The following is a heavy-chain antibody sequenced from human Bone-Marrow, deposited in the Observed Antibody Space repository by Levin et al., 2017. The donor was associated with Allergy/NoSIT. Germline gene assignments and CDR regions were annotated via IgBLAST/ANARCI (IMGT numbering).Heavy chain of an antibody. CDR3: ARSTMSRGVSGGAVDL. CDR1: GFNVNNNY. V-gene: IGHV3-53*01. J-gene: IGHJ3*01. D-gene: IGHD3-10*01. Sequence: GESLKISCAASGFNVNNNYMSWVRQAPGKGLEWVSVIYYGGDTYYADSVMGRFTISRDTSKNTLTLQMNSLRAEDTAVDYCARSTMSRGVSGGAVDLWGQGTMLTVSS. CDR2: IYYGGDT.